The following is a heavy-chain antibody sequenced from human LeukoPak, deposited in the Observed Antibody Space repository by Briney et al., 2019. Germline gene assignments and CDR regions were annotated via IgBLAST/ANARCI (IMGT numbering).Heavy chain of an antibody. Sequence: SETLSLTCTVSGGSISSYYWSWIRQPPGKGLEWIGYIYYSGSTNYNPSLKSRATISVDTSKNQFSLKLSSVTAADTAVYYCARENIVVVPAANVHYYYGMDVWGQGTTVTVSS. CDR2: IYYSGST. CDR1: GGSISSYY. CDR3: ARENIVVVPAANVHYYYGMDV. V-gene: IGHV4-59*01. D-gene: IGHD2-2*01. J-gene: IGHJ6*02.